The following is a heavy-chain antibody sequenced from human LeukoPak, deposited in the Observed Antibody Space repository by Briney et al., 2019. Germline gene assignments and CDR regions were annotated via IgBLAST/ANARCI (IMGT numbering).Heavy chain of an antibody. CDR3: AKKTLVVVSPFDP. CDR2: IYSGGST. CDR1: GFTVSSNY. D-gene: IGHD3-22*01. Sequence: GGSLRLSCAASGFTVSSNYMSWVRQAPGKGLEWVSVIYSGGSTYYADSVKGRFTISRDNSKNTLYLQMNSLRAEDTAVYYCAKKTLVVVSPFDPWGQGTLVTVSS. V-gene: IGHV3-53*01. J-gene: IGHJ5*02.